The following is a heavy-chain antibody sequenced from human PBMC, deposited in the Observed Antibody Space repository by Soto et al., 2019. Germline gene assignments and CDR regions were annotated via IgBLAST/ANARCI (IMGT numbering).Heavy chain of an antibody. J-gene: IGHJ4*02. V-gene: IGHV4-61*01. Sequence: KPSETLSLTCTVSGGSVSSGSYYWSWIRQPPGKGLGWIGFIYYSGSTSYYPSFKSRVTISLDTSRNQFSLKLSSVTAADTAVYYCARAASYASSYYFDFWGQGTLVTVSS. CDR3: ARAASYASSYYFDF. D-gene: IGHD6-6*01. CDR2: IYYSGST. CDR1: GGSVSSGSYY.